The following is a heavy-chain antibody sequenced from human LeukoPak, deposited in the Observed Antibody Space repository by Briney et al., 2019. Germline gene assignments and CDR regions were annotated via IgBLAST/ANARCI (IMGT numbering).Heavy chain of an antibody. V-gene: IGHV1-2*06. CDR3: ARVDGYDYGVRIVY. CDR1: GYTFTGYY. J-gene: IGHJ4*02. Sequence: ASVKVSCKASGYTFTGYYMHWVRQAPGQGLEWMGRINPNSGGTNYAQKFQGRVTMTRDTSISTAYMELSRLRSDDTAVYYCARVDGYDYGVRIVYWGQGTLVTVSS. D-gene: IGHD4-17*01. CDR2: INPNSGGT.